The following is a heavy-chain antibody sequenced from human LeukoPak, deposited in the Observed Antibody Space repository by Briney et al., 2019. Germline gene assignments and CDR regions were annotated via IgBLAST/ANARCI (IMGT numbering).Heavy chain of an antibody. CDR3: ARVWGLAVAGGEIEY. Sequence: PGGGLRLSCAASGFTFSSYSMNWVRQAPGKGLEWVSYISSSGTTIYYADSVKGRFTISRDNAKNSLYLQMNSLRDEDTAVYYCARVWGLAVAGGEIEYWGQGTLVTVSS. D-gene: IGHD6-13*01. J-gene: IGHJ4*02. CDR2: ISSSGTTI. CDR1: GFTFSSYS. V-gene: IGHV3-48*02.